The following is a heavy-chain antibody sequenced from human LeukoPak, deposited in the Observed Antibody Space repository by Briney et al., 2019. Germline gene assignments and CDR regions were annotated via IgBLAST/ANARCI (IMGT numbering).Heavy chain of an antibody. CDR3: ASEIGYCSSTSCYFLDY. CDR1: GFAFRSYW. Sequence: PGGSLRLSCAASGFAFRSYWMHWVRQAPGKGLVWVSRINSDESSTGYADSVKGRFTISRDNAKNTLYLQMNSLRAEDTAVYYCASEIGYCSSTSCYFLDYWGPGTLVTVSS. D-gene: IGHD2-2*01. CDR2: INSDESST. V-gene: IGHV3-74*01. J-gene: IGHJ4*02.